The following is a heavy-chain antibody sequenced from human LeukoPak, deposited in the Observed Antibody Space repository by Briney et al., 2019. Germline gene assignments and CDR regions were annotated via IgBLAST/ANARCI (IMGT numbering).Heavy chain of an antibody. D-gene: IGHD2-15*01. CDR2: IKEDGSEK. CDR3: VRGYSFGPYGMDV. CDR1: GFTFSRYW. V-gene: IGHV3-7*05. J-gene: IGHJ6*02. Sequence: GGSLRLSCTVSGFTFSRYWMSWVRQAPGKGLEGVANIKEDGSEKYYVDSVKGRFTISRDNSKNTLYLQMSSLRAEDTAVYFCVRGYSFGPYGMDVWGQGTTVTVSS.